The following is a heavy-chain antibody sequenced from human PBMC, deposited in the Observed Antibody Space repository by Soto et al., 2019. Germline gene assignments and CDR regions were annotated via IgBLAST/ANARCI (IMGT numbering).Heavy chain of an antibody. Sequence: QVQLVQSGAEVKKPGSSVKVSCKASGGTFSSYTISWVLQAPGQGLEWMGRIIPILGIANYAQKFQGRVTITADKSTSTAYMELSSLRSEDTAVYYCARDDGLAYCGGDCYSWCQGTLVTVSS. CDR2: IIPILGIA. CDR3: ARDDGLAYCGGDCYS. CDR1: GGTFSSYT. D-gene: IGHD2-21*02. J-gene: IGHJ4*02. V-gene: IGHV1-69*02.